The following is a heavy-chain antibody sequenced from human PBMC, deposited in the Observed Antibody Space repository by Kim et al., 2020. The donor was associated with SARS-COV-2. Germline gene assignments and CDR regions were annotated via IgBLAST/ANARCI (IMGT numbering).Heavy chain of an antibody. Sequence: SETLSLTCTVSGASIRTGSYYWSWIRQPPGKGLEWIGSIYYSGSTYYNPSLKSRVTISVDTSKNQFSLKLSSVTAADTAVFYCSRLSIVVLGMGLFDYWGQGTLATVSS. J-gene: IGHJ4*02. D-gene: IGHD2-2*01. CDR3: SRLSIVVLGMGLFDY. V-gene: IGHV4-39*01. CDR1: GASIRTGSYY. CDR2: IYYSGST.